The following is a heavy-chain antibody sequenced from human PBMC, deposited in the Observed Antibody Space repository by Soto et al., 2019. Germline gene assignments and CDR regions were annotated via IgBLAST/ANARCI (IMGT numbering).Heavy chain of an antibody. CDR1: GGSISSGGYY. V-gene: IGHV4-31*03. J-gene: IGHJ3*01. Sequence: PXETLSLSCTVSGGSISSGGYYWSWIRQHPGKVLEWIVYIYYSGITYYNPSLKSRVTISVDTSKNQFSLKLSSVTAADTAVYYCARESGNCSSTSCSDAFDLWAQGTMVTVSS. CDR3: ARESGNCSSTSCSDAFDL. D-gene: IGHD2-2*01. CDR2: IYYSGIT.